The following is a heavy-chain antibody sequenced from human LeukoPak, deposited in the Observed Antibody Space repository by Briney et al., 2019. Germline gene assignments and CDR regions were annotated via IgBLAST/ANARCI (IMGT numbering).Heavy chain of an antibody. CDR3: ARDFYGDYGIVNY. Sequence: GASVKVSCKASGGTFSSYAISWVRQAPGQGLEWMGGIIPIFGTANYAQKFQGRVTITADESTSTAYMELSSLRSEDTAVYYCARDFYGDYGIVNYWGQGTLVTVSS. D-gene: IGHD4-17*01. V-gene: IGHV1-69*13. J-gene: IGHJ4*02. CDR2: IIPIFGTA. CDR1: GGTFSSYA.